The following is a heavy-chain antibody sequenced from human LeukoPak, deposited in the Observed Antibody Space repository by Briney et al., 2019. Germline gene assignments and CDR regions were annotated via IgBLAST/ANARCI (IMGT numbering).Heavy chain of an antibody. D-gene: IGHD3-10*01. CDR1: GFTFSSYA. Sequence: GGSLRLSCAASGFTFSSYAMHWVRQAPGKGLEWVAVISYDGSNKYCADSVKGRFTISRDNSKNTLYLQMNSLRAEDTAVYYCARGGSPFDYWGQGTLVTVSS. CDR3: ARGGSPFDY. V-gene: IGHV3-30*04. J-gene: IGHJ4*02. CDR2: ISYDGSNK.